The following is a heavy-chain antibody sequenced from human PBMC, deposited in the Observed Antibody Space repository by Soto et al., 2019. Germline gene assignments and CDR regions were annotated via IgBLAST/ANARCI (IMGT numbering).Heavy chain of an antibody. CDR3: ARNVGITVFGVALYSGMDV. V-gene: IGHV3-53*01. CDR2: RYSGGST. Sequence: GGSLRLSCAASGFTVSSNYISWARHAPGKGLERVSVRYSGGSTYYADSVKSRFTISRDNSKNTLYLQMNSLRAEDTAVYFCARNVGITVFGVALYSGMDVWGQEPTVTVS. D-gene: IGHD3-3*01. J-gene: IGHJ6*02. CDR1: GFTVSSNY.